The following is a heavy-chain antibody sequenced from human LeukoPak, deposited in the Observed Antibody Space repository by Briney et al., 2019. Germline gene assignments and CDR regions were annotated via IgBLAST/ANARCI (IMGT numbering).Heavy chain of an antibody. Sequence: GGSLRLSCAASGFTFSSYSMNWVRQAPGKGPEWVSYISSSSSTIYYADSVKGRFTISRDNAKNSLYLQMNSLRAEDTAVYYCARDYYDSTGKRRRNDAFDIWGQGTMVTVSS. J-gene: IGHJ3*02. D-gene: IGHD3-22*01. CDR2: ISSSSSTI. V-gene: IGHV3-48*01. CDR3: ARDYYDSTGKRRRNDAFDI. CDR1: GFTFSSYS.